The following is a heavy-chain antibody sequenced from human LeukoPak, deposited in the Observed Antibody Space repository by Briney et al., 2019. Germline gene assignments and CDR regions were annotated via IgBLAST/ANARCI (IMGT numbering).Heavy chain of an antibody. D-gene: IGHD3-10*01. CDR2: IIPIFGTA. Sequence: GSSVKVSCKASGGTFSSYAISWVRQAPGQGLEWMGGIIPIFGTANYAQKFQGRVTITTDESTSTAYMELSSLRSEDTAVYYCVAVRGVIPKYNWFDPWGQGTLVTVSS. V-gene: IGHV1-69*05. CDR1: GGTFSSYA. J-gene: IGHJ5*02. CDR3: VAVRGVIPKYNWFDP.